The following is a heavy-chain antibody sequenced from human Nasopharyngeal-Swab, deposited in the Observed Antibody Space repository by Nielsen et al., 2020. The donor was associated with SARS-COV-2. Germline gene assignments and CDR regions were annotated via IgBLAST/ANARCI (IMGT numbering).Heavy chain of an antibody. Sequence: GESLKISCAASGFTFSSYAMHWARQAPGKGLEWVAVISYDGSNKYYADSVKGRFTISRDNSKNTLYLQMNSLRAEDTAVYYCARELTVYYGMDVWGQGTTVTVSS. V-gene: IGHV3-30*04. CDR2: ISYDGSNK. J-gene: IGHJ6*02. CDR1: GFTFSSYA. CDR3: ARELTVYYGMDV. D-gene: IGHD4-17*01.